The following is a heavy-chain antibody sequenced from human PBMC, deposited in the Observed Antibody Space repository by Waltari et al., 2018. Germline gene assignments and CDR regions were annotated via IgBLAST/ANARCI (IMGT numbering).Heavy chain of an antibody. V-gene: IGHV3-11*01. CDR2: IASGGKTV. CDR3: ARETPGSGLFRN. D-gene: IGHD6-19*01. Sequence: QLQLVESGGGLVTPGGSLRLSCEISGFIFSDYNMHWIRLAPGKGLEWISYIASGGKTVSYADSVKGRFTVSRDNARNSMYLQMNGLRVEDTASYFCARETPGSGLFRNWGQGARVTVSS. CDR1: GFIFSDYN. J-gene: IGHJ4*02.